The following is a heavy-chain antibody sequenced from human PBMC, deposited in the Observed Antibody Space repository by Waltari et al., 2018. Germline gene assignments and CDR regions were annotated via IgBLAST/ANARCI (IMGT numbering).Heavy chain of an antibody. V-gene: IGHV1-69*13. CDR2: IIPIYGQS. Sequence: VHLLQSGPELNPPGSSVRVSSRQSAAPFKNYAVTWVRQPLGQGLEWMGSIIPIYGQSTYAQNFQGRLTMAADDSTDTVYMDLSGLRSEDTATYCRATLNSADRDYWGQGTLVTVSP. J-gene: IGHJ4*02. CDR1: AAPFKNYA. CDR3: ATLNSADRDY.